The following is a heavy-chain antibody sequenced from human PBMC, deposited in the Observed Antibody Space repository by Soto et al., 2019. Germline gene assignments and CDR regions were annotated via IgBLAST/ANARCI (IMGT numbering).Heavy chain of an antibody. CDR2: IFYSGTT. D-gene: IGHD1-1*01. Sequence: QVQLQESGPGLVRPSQTLSLTCTVSGDSISSADYYCSWIRQTPGKGLEWIGHIFYSGTTYYNPSLKSRLTISVDTSKNHFSLRLTSVTAADTAVYYCARDLWVEPELYYYGMDVWGQGTTVTVSS. V-gene: IGHV4-30-4*01. CDR1: GDSISSADYY. J-gene: IGHJ6*02. CDR3: ARDLWVEPELYYYGMDV.